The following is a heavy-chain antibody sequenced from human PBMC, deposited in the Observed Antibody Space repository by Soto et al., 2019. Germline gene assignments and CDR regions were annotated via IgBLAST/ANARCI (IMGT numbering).Heavy chain of an antibody. CDR1: GYTFTGYY. CDR3: AKQLGQGSFDI. V-gene: IGHV1-2*06. D-gene: IGHD1-1*01. CDR2: INPNSGGT. Sequence: ASVKVSCKVSGYTFTGYYMHWVRQAPGQGLEWMGRINPNSGGTNYAQKFQGRVTMTRDTSISTAYMDPSRLRSDDTAVYYCAKQLGQGSFDIWGQGTMVTVSS. J-gene: IGHJ3*02.